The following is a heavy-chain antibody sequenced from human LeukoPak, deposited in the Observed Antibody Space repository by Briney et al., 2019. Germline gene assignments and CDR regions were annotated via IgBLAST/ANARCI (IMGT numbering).Heavy chain of an antibody. J-gene: IGHJ4*02. V-gene: IGHV3-30*04. Sequence: GRSLRLSCAASGFTFSSYAMHWVRQAPGKGLEWVAVISYDGSNKYYADPVKGRFTISRDNSKNTLYLQMNSLRAEDTAVYYCAQWGDFDVLTGYYVPDFWGQGTLVTVSS. CDR3: AQWGDFDVLTGYYVPDF. CDR1: GFTFSSYA. D-gene: IGHD3-9*01. CDR2: ISYDGSNK.